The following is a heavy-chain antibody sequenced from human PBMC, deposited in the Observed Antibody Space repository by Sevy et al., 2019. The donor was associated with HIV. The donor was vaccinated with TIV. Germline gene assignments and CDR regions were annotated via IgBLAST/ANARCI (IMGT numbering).Heavy chain of an antibody. CDR2: IYYSGST. Sequence: SETLSLTCTVSGGSISSGGYYWSWIRQHPGKGLEWIGYIYYSGSTYYNPSLKSRVTISVDTSKNQFSVKLSSVTAADTAVYYCARNYYDSSGYYLGGEYYFDYWGQGTLVTVSS. V-gene: IGHV4-31*03. D-gene: IGHD3-22*01. CDR1: GGSISSGGYY. CDR3: ARNYYDSSGYYLGGEYYFDY. J-gene: IGHJ4*02.